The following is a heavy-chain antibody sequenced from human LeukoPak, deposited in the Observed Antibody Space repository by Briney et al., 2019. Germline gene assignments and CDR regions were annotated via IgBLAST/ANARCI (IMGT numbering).Heavy chain of an antibody. D-gene: IGHD7-27*01. Sequence: SETLSLTCAVYGGSFSGYYWSWIRQPPGKGLEWIGEINHSGSTNYNPSLKSRVTISVDTSKNQFSLKLSSVTAADTAVYYCRALGISFDYWGQGTLVTVSS. V-gene: IGHV4-34*01. J-gene: IGHJ4*02. CDR1: GGSFSGYY. CDR2: INHSGST. CDR3: RALGISFDY.